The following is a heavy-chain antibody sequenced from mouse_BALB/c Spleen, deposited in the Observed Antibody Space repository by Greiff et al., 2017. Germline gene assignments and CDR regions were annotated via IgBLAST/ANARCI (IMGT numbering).Heavy chain of an antibody. CDR2: ISSGGSYT. CDR1: GFTFSSYT. V-gene: IGHV5-6-4*01. Sequence: EVQGVESGGGLVKPGGSLKLSCAASGFTFSSYTMSWVRQTPEKRLEWVATISSGGSYTYYPDSVKGRFTISRDNAKNTLYLQMSSLKSEDTAMYYCTRDYGKGAMDYWGQGTSVTVSS. D-gene: IGHD2-1*01. J-gene: IGHJ4*01. CDR3: TRDYGKGAMDY.